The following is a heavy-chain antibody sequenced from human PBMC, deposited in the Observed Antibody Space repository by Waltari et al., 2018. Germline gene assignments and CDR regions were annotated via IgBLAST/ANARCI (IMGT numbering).Heavy chain of an antibody. CDR3: AKDAPHRYFDY. CDR1: GYTFTGYY. D-gene: IGHD2-2*01. J-gene: IGHJ4*02. V-gene: IGHV1-8*03. CDR2: MNPNSGNT. Sequence: QVQLVQSGAEVKKPGASVKVSCKASGYTFTGYYMHWVRQAPGQGLEWMGWMNPNSGNTGYAQKFQGRVTITRNTSISTAYMELSSLRSEDTAVYYCAKDAPHRYFDYWGQGTLVTVSS.